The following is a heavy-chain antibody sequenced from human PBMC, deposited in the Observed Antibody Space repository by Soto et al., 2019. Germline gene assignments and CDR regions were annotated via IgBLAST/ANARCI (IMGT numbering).Heavy chain of an antibody. D-gene: IGHD3-22*01. CDR3: AKSPVIVVVITTYYFDY. CDR1: GFTFSSYA. J-gene: IGHJ4*02. V-gene: IGHV3-23*01. CDR2: ISGSGGST. Sequence: EVPLLESGGGLVQPGGSLRLSCAASGFTFSSYAMSWVRQAPGKGLEWVSAISGSGGSTYYADSVKGRFTISRDNSKNTLYLQMNSLRAEDTAVYYCAKSPVIVVVITTYYFDYWGQGTLVTVSS.